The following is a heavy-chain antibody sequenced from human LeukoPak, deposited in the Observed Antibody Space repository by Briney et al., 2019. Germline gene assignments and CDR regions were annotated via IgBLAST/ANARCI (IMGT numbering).Heavy chain of an antibody. CDR1: GGSISSSNW. CDR2: IYHSGST. J-gene: IGHJ4*02. CDR3: ARDFMVRGTPEYYFDY. Sequence: SETLSLTCAVSGGSISSSNWWSWVRQPPGKGLEWIGEIYHSGSTNYNPSLKSRVTISVDTSKNQFSLKLSSVTAADTAVYYCARDFMVRGTPEYYFDYWGQGTLVTVSS. D-gene: IGHD3-10*01. V-gene: IGHV4-4*02.